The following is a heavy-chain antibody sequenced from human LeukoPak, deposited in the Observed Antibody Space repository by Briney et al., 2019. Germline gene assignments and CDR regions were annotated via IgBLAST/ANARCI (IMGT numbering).Heavy chain of an antibody. V-gene: IGHV1-8*02. J-gene: IGHJ4*02. D-gene: IGHD6-13*01. CDR2: INPNSGNT. CDR1: GYTFTGYY. Sequence: ASVKVSCKASGYTFTGYYMHWVRQAPGQGLEWMGWINPNSGNTGYAQKFQGRVTMTRNTSISTAYMELSSLRSEDTAVYYCARGWDSSSWRGEDYWGQGTLVTVSS. CDR3: ARGWDSSSWRGEDY.